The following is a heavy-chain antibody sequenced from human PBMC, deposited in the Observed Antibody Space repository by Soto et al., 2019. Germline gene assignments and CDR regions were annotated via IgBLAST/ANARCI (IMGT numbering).Heavy chain of an antibody. Sequence: GGSLRLSCAASGFTFSSYAMSWVRQAPGKGLEWVSAISGTGDSSEYANSVKGRFTISRDYSKTTVFLQMNSLRAEDTAVYFCAKDNGNYGSGSFSHWGQGTLVTVYS. CDR3: AKDNGNYGSGSFSH. CDR1: GFTFSSYA. J-gene: IGHJ4*02. D-gene: IGHD3-10*01. V-gene: IGHV3-23*01. CDR2: ISGTGDSS.